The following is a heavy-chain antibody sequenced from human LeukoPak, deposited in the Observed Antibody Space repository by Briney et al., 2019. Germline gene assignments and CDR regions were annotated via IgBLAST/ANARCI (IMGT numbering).Heavy chain of an antibody. V-gene: IGHV4-39*01. CDR1: GGSISSSNSY. D-gene: IGHD3/OR15-3a*01. CDR2: IYYSGNT. J-gene: IGHJ4*02. Sequence: SETLSLTCTVSGGSISSSNSYWGWIRQPPGKGLEWIGSIYYSGNTYYNASLKSQVSISIDTSKNQFSLRLTSVTAADTAVYYCARQTGSGLFILPGGQGTLVTVSS. CDR3: ARQTGSGLFILP.